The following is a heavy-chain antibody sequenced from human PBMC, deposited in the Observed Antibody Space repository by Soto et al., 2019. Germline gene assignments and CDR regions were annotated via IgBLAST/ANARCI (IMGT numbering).Heavy chain of an antibody. V-gene: IGHV3-30*18. CDR3: AKDHRNIVGATPGRVYGMDV. CDR2: ISYDGSNK. Sequence: QVQLVESGGGVVQPGRSLRLSCAASGFTFSSYGMHWVRQAPGKGLEWVAVISYDGSNKYYADSVKGRFTISRDNSKNTLYLQMNSLRAEDTAVYYCAKDHRNIVGATPGRVYGMDVWGQGTTVTVSS. CDR1: GFTFSSYG. J-gene: IGHJ6*02. D-gene: IGHD1-26*01.